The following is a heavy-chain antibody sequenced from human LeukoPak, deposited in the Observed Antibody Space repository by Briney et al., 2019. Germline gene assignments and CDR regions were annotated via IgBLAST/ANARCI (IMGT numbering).Heavy chain of an antibody. J-gene: IGHJ2*01. D-gene: IGHD5/OR15-5a*01. CDR3: AKESSSRGWY. V-gene: IGHV3-23*01. Sequence: GGSLRLSCAASGFTFTRYAMTWVRQAPGRGLEWVSTITGDGDGAYYPDSVKGRFTPSRDNAKNTLYLKMNSLRADDTAVYYCAKESSSRGWY. CDR1: GFTFTRYA. CDR2: ITGDGDGA.